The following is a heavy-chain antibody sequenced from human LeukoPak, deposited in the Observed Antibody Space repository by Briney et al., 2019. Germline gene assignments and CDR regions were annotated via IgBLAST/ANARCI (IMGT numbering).Heavy chain of an antibody. CDR3: ARLTVVVPAAHYYYYGMDV. Sequence: GGSLKISCKGSGYSFTSYWISWVRQMPGKGLEWMGRIDPSDSYTNYSPSFQGHVTISADKSISTAYLQWSSLKASDTAMYYCARLTVVVPAAHYYYYGMDVWGKGTTVTVSS. CDR1: GYSFTSYW. CDR2: IDPSDSYT. J-gene: IGHJ6*04. D-gene: IGHD2-2*01. V-gene: IGHV5-10-1*01.